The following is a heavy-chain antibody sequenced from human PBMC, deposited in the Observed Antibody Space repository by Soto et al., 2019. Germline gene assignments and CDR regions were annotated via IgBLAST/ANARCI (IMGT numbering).Heavy chain of an antibody. J-gene: IGHJ2*01. Sequence: QVQVVQSGAEVKKPGASVKVSCKASGYTFTSYAMHWVRQAPGQRLEWMGWINPGNGNTKNSQKFQGRVTITRDTFASTAYMELCSLRSEDTAVYSSARGASSVTTFYFDLWGRGTLVTVSS. D-gene: IGHD4-17*01. CDR3: ARGASSVTTFYFDL. CDR2: INPGNGNT. V-gene: IGHV1-3*01. CDR1: GYTFTSYA.